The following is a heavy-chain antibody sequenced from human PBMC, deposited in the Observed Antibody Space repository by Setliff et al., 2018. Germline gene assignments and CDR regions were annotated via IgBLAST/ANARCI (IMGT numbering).Heavy chain of an antibody. V-gene: IGHV1-46*01. D-gene: IGHD3-22*01. CDR2: INPSSGRT. CDR1: GYTFTSHC. J-gene: IGHJ3*02. Sequence: RASVKVSCKASGYTFTSHCMHWVRQAPGLGLEWMGTINPSSGRTSYAQKFQGRVTMTRDTSTSTVYMDMSSLRSEDTAVYYCARDVFPYHYEGAFDIWGQGTMVTVSS. CDR3: ARDVFPYHYEGAFDI.